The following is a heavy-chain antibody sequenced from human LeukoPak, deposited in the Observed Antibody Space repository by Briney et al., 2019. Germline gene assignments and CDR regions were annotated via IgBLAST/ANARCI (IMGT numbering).Heavy chain of an antibody. J-gene: IGHJ4*02. Sequence: PGGSLRLSCAASGFTFDDYGMSWVRQAPGKWLEWVAGINWNGGSTGYADSVKGRFTISRDNAKNSLYLQMHSLRAEDTALYYCARDFRFDYYDILTGYPAGGDYWGQGTLVTVSS. V-gene: IGHV3-20*04. CDR2: INWNGGST. CDR3: ARDFRFDYYDILTGYPAGGDY. D-gene: IGHD3-9*01. CDR1: GFTFDDYG.